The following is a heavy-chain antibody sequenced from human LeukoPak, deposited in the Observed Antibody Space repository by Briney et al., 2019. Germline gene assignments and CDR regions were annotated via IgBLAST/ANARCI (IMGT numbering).Heavy chain of an antibody. J-gene: IGHJ4*02. V-gene: IGHV5-51*01. Sequence: KDGESLKISCKGSGYSFTSYWIGWVRQMPGKGLEWMGIIYPGDSDTRYSPSFQGQVTISADKSISTAYLQWSSLKASDTAMYYCARHVGPRLGATIFDYWGQGTLVTVSS. CDR2: IYPGDSDT. D-gene: IGHD1-26*01. CDR1: GYSFTSYW. CDR3: ARHVGPRLGATIFDY.